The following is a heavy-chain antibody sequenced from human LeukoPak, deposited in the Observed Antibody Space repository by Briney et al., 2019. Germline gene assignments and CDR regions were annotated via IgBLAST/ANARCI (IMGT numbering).Heavy chain of an antibody. Sequence: GGSLRLSCAVSGFTFNNYAMSWVRQAPGKGLEWVSAISDNGGDTKYADSVKGRFTISRDNSKNTLYLQMNSLRAEDTAVYYCAKEPYSGSQLLDYWGQGTLVTVSS. V-gene: IGHV3-23*01. CDR3: AKEPYSGSQLLDY. D-gene: IGHD1-26*01. CDR1: GFTFNNYA. CDR2: ISDNGGDT. J-gene: IGHJ4*02.